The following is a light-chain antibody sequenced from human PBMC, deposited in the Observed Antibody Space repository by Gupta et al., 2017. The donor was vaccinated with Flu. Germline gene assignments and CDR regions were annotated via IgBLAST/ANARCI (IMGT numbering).Light chain of an antibody. CDR3: QQRTNWPPLT. CDR2: DVS. Sequence: EIVLTQSPAILSLSPGERATLSCRASQSINDYLAWYQQRPGQAPRLLIFDVSRRATGVPDRFTGSESGTDFTLTISSREPEDFAVYFCQQRTNWPPLTFGGGTKVEIK. CDR1: QSINDY. V-gene: IGKV3-11*01. J-gene: IGKJ4*01.